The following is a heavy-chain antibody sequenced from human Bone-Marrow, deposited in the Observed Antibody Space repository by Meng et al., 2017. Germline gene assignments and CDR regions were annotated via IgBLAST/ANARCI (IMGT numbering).Heavy chain of an antibody. J-gene: IGHJ4*02. CDR2: IYSGGTT. CDR3: ARELSGAPTHLPTY. V-gene: IGHV3-53*05. CDR1: GVTVSSNF. Sequence: GESLKISCAASGVTVSSNFMSWVRQAPGKGLEWVSVIYSGGTTYYADSVKGRFTISRDNSKNTLYLQMNSLRAEDTAVYYCARELSGAPTHLPTYWGQGTLVTVSS. D-gene: IGHD1-26*01.